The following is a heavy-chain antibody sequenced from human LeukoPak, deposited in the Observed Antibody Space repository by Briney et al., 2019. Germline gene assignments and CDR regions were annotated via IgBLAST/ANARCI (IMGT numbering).Heavy chain of an antibody. V-gene: IGHV3-64D*06. CDR1: GFTFSSYA. CDR2: ISSNGGST. D-gene: IGHD1-26*01. Sequence: GGSLRLSCSASGFTFSSYAMHWVRQAPGKGLEYVSAISSNGGSTYYADSVKGRFTISRGNSKNTLYLQMSSLRAEDTAVYYCVKDRSGFMGAPSYYFDYWGQGTLVTVSS. J-gene: IGHJ4*02. CDR3: VKDRSGFMGAPSYYFDY.